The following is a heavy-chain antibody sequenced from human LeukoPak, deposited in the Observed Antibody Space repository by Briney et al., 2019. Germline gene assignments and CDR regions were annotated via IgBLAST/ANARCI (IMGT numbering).Heavy chain of an antibody. J-gene: IGHJ4*02. CDR2: IYPGDSDT. CDR1: GYSFPSYW. Sequence: GESLKISCKGSGYSFPSYWFGWVRQMPGKGLEWMGIIYPGDSDTRYSPSFQGQVTISADKSISTAYLQWSSLKASDTAMYYCARAGPISSSSLDYWGQGTLVTVSS. CDR3: ARAGPISSSSLDY. D-gene: IGHD6-6*01. V-gene: IGHV5-51*01.